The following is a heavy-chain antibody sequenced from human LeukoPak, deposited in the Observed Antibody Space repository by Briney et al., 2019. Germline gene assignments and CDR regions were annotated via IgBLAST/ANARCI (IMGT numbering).Heavy chain of an antibody. J-gene: IGHJ4*01. CDR3: ARGRLRGFDY. Sequence: SETLSLTCTVSGDSISSRSYYWGWIRQPPGKGLEWIGSIYYSEGTYYNPSLKSRVTISIDTSKNQFSLKLNSVTAADTAVYYCARGRLRGFDYWGQGTLVTVSS. CDR2: IYYSEGT. V-gene: IGHV4-39*07. D-gene: IGHD6-25*01. CDR1: GDSISSRSYY.